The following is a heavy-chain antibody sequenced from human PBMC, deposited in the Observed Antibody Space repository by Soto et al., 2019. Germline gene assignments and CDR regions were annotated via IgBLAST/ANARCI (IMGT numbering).Heavy chain of an antibody. CDR2: ITRNSDI. Sequence: GSLRLSCAASGFTFSSYSIHWVRQAPGKGLEWVSAITRNSDIYYADPVKGRFTISRDNAQNSVSLQMNSLRAEDTAVYYCAREETAWPLAYGLDVWGQGTTVTV. V-gene: IGHV3-21*01. D-gene: IGHD2-21*02. J-gene: IGHJ6*02. CDR3: AREETAWPLAYGLDV. CDR1: GFTFSSYS.